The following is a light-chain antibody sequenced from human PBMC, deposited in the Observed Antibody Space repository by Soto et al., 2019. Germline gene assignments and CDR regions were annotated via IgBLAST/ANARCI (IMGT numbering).Light chain of an antibody. Sequence: IQLTQSPATLSLTRRETTTLXXRGSQNVDKFLARYQQRPRQPPRLLXFDSSNRATGVPVRFSGSGSWTVFTLTIGSLEPEDSAVYYCQQRKNWPPITFGQGTRLEIK. V-gene: IGKV3-11*01. CDR3: QQRKNWPPIT. CDR1: QNVDKF. CDR2: DSS. J-gene: IGKJ5*01.